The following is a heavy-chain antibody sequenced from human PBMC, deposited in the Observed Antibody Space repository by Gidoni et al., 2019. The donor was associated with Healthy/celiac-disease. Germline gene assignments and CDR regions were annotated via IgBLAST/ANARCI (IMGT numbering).Heavy chain of an antibody. CDR3: ARDYDILTGPIYYFDY. V-gene: IGHV1-2*02. CDR1: GYTFTGYY. CDR2: INPNSGGT. J-gene: IGHJ4*02. Sequence: QVQLVQSGAEVTKPGASVKVSCKASGYTFTGYYMHWVRQAPGHGLEWMGWINPNSGGTNYAQKFQGRVTMTRDTSISTAYMELSRLRSDDTAVYYCARDYDILTGPIYYFDYWGQGTLVTVSS. D-gene: IGHD3-9*01.